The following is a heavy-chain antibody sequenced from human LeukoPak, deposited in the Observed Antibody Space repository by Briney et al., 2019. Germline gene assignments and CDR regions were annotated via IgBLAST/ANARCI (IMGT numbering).Heavy chain of an antibody. D-gene: IGHD2-2*01. V-gene: IGHV3-11*01. CDR2: ISSSGSTI. Sequence: GGSLRLSCAASGFTFSDYYMSWIRQAPGKGLEWVSYISSSGSTIYYADSVKGRFTISRDNAKNSLYLQMNSLRAEDTAVYYCAGDVGAVPAAIYYYYMDVWGKGTTVTVSS. J-gene: IGHJ6*03. CDR3: AGDVGAVPAAIYYYYMDV. CDR1: GFTFSDYY.